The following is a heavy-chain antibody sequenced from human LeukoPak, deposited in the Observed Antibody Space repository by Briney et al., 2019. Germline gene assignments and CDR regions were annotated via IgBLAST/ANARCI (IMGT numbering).Heavy chain of an antibody. V-gene: IGHV3-53*01. CDR3: ARNVGY. D-gene: IGHD1-26*01. J-gene: IGHJ4*02. Sequence: GGSLRLSCAVSGLTVSNNYMSWVRQAPGKGLEWVSVIYSGGSTYYADSVKGRFTISRDNSKNTVYLQMNSLRDEDTAVYYCARNVGYWGQGTLVTVSS. CDR2: IYSGGST. CDR1: GLTVSNNY.